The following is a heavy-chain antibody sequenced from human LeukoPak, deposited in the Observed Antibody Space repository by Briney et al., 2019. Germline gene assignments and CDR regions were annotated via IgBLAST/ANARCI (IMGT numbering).Heavy chain of an antibody. CDR1: GGSFSGCY. J-gene: IGHJ4*02. CDR2: INHSGST. CDR3: ARRHKLQQLVHFSY. Sequence: SETLSLTCAVYGGSFSGCYWSWIRQPPGKGLEWLGEINHSGSTNYNPSLKSRVTISVDTSKNQFSLKLSSVTAADTAVYYCARRHKLQQLVHFSYWGQGTLVTVSS. V-gene: IGHV4-34*01. D-gene: IGHD6-13*01.